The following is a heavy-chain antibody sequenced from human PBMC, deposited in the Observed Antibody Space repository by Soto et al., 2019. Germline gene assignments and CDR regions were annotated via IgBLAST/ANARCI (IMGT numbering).Heavy chain of an antibody. CDR1: GFTFSSYG. V-gene: IGHV3-30*18. CDR3: AKDRSEGGYCSSTSCYAAGAYYYYGMDV. D-gene: IGHD2-2*01. CDR2: ISYDGSNK. Sequence: GPLRLSCAASGFTFSSYGMHWVRQAPGKGLEWVAVISYDGSNKYYADSVKGRFTISRDNSKNTLYLQMNSLRAEDTAVYYCAKDRSEGGYCSSTSCYAAGAYYYYGMDVWGQGTTVTVSS. J-gene: IGHJ6*02.